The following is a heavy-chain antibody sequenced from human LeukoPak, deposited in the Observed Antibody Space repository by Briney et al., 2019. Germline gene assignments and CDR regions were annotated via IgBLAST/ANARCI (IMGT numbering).Heavy chain of an antibody. CDR2: IYHSGST. CDR3: ASQGGYCSGGSCYSNLYWYFDL. J-gene: IGHJ2*01. V-gene: IGHV4-4*02. D-gene: IGHD2-15*01. CDR1: GGSISSSNW. Sequence: PSGTLSLTCAASGGSISSSNWWSWVRQPPGKGLEWIGEIYHSGSTNYNPSLKSRVTISVDKSKNQFSLKLSSVTAADTAVYYCASQGGYCSGGSCYSNLYWYFDLWGRGTLVTVSS.